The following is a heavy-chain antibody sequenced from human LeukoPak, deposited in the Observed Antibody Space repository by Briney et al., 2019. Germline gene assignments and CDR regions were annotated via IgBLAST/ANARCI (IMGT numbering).Heavy chain of an antibody. CDR1: GGTFSSYE. CDR2: IIPMFGTA. CDR3: ARDPLGRYFDWLADY. D-gene: IGHD3-9*01. V-gene: IGHV1-69*05. J-gene: IGHJ4*02. Sequence: ASVKVSCRASGGTFSSYEISWVRQAPGQGLEWMGGIIPMFGTAKYAQKFQGRVTITTDKSTSTAYMELSSLRSEDTAVYYCARDPLGRYFDWLADYWGQGTLVTVSS.